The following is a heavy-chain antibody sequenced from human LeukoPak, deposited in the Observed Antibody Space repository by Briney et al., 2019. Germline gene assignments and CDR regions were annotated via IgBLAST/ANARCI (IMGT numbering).Heavy chain of an antibody. CDR2: INHSGSN. Sequence: SETLSLTCAVYGGSFSGYYWSWIRQPPGKGLEWIGEINHSGSNNYNPSLKSRVTISVDTSKNQFSLKLSSVTAADTAVYYCARDKCAYDSSGYCDAFDIWGQGTMVTVSS. J-gene: IGHJ3*02. V-gene: IGHV4-34*01. CDR3: ARDKCAYDSSGYCDAFDI. D-gene: IGHD3-22*01. CDR1: GGSFSGYY.